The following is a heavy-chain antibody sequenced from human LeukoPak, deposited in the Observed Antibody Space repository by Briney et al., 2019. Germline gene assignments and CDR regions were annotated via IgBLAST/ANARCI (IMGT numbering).Heavy chain of an antibody. D-gene: IGHD5-18*01. CDR1: GGSISSYY. J-gene: IGHJ2*01. CDR3: GRFRVDTYWYFDL. V-gene: IGHV4-59*01. CDR2: IYYSGST. Sequence: SETLSLTCTVSGGSISSYYWSWIRQPPGKGLEWIGYIYYSGSTNYNPSLKSRVTISVDTSKNQFSLKLSSVTAADTAVYYCGRFRVDTYWYFDLWGRGTLVTVPS.